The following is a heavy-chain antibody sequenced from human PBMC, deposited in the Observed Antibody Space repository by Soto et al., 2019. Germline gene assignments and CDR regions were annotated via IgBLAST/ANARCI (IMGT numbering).Heavy chain of an antibody. J-gene: IGHJ5*02. V-gene: IGHV4-30-4*08. CDR1: GGSFRNYY. D-gene: IGHD5-18*01. Sequence: SETLSLTCGVYGGSFRNYYWIWIRQPPGKDLGWIAYIYYNGIIDYNPSLKSRVTISLDPSKNQFSLTMTSVTDADTAVYSCARGIQEGFDPWGQGTLVTVSS. CDR3: ARGIQEGFDP. CDR2: IYYNGII.